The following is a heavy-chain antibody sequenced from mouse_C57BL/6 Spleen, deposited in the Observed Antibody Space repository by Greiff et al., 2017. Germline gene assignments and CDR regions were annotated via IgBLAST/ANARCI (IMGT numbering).Heavy chain of an antibody. Sequence: QVQLQQPGAELVKPGASVKMSCKASGYTFTSYWITWVKQRPGQGLEWIGDIYPGSGSTNYNEKFKSKATLTVDTSSSTAYMQLSSLTSEDSAVYCCAGRGIDSSGPAWFAYWGQGTLVTVSA. V-gene: IGHV1-55*01. CDR2: IYPGSGST. CDR3: AGRGIDSSGPAWFAY. J-gene: IGHJ3*01. D-gene: IGHD3-2*02. CDR1: GYTFTSYW.